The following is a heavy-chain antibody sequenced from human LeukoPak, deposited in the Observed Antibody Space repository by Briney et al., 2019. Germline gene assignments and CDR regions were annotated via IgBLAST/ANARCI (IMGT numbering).Heavy chain of an antibody. Sequence: SETLSLTCTVSGGSISNTLYYWAWIRQPPGKGLESIGSIYYSRSTYYSPSLKSRVTISVDTSKNQFSLKLRSVTAADTALYYCARGSVRFDYWGQGTLVTVSS. CDR3: ARGSVRFDY. CDR1: GGSISNTLYY. CDR2: IYYSRST. J-gene: IGHJ4*02. V-gene: IGHV4-39*01.